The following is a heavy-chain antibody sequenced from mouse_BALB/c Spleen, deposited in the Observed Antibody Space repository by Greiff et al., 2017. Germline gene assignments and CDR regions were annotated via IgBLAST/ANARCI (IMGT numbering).Heavy chain of an antibody. CDR2: ISSGSSTI. Sequence: EVKLVESGGGLVKPGGSLKLSCAASGFTFSSFGMHWVRQAPEKGLEWVAYISSGSSTIYYADTVKGRFTISRDNPKNTLFLQMTSLRSEDTAMYYCARFLLDYWGQGTTLTVSS. CDR1: GFTFSSFG. V-gene: IGHV5-17*02. J-gene: IGHJ2*01. CDR3: ARFLLDY. D-gene: IGHD2-10*01.